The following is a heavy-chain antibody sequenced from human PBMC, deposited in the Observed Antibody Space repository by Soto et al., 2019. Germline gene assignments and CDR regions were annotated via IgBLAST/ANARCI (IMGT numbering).Heavy chain of an antibody. CDR3: ARDVSGPGATYVMDV. Sequence: ASVKVSCKASGYIFSSHCIYWVRQAPGQGLQWMGIINPGGGRTAYAQKFQGRVALTRDMSTSTVYMGLTSLTYDDTAVYYCARDVSGPGATYVMDVWGQGTTVTAP. CDR2: INPGGGRT. J-gene: IGHJ6*02. V-gene: IGHV1-46*01. CDR1: GYIFSSHC. D-gene: IGHD2-2*01.